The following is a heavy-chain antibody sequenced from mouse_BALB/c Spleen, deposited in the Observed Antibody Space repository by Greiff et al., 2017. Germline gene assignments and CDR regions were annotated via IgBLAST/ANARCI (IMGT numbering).Heavy chain of an antibody. CDR2: IDPENGDT. CDR3: NAYCGSYYAMDY. CDR1: GFNIKDYY. D-gene: IGHD1-1*01. V-gene: IGHV14-4*02. Sequence: VQLKQSGAELVRPGASVKLSCTASGFNIKDYYMHWVKQRPEQGLEWIGWIDPENGDTEYAPKFQGKATMTADTSSNTAYLQLSSLTSEDTAVYYYNAYCGSYYAMDYWGQGTSVTVSA. J-gene: IGHJ4*01.